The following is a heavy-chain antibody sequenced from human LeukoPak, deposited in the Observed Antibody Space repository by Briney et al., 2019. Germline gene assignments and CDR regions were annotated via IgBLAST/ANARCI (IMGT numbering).Heavy chain of an antibody. Sequence: GGSLRLSCAPSGFTFNNYGMHWVRQAPGKGLEWVAFIRDDGSIKYYADSVKGRFTISRDNSKNTLSLQMNSLRAEDTAVYYCAKDRCSNDVGCYYYYMDVWGKGTTVTISS. CDR3: AKDRCSNDVGCYYYYMDV. CDR1: GFTFNNYG. D-gene: IGHD2-8*01. J-gene: IGHJ6*03. CDR2: IRDDGSIK. V-gene: IGHV3-30*02.